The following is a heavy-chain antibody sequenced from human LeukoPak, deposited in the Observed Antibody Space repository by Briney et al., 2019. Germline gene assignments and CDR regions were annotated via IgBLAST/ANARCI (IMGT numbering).Heavy chain of an antibody. V-gene: IGHV4-4*07. CDR1: GGSISSYY. CDR2: IYSSGST. CDR3: ARSPGYDFWSGYHDY. D-gene: IGHD3-3*01. Sequence: PSETLSLTCTVSGGSISSYYWSWIRQPAGKGLEWIGRIYSSGSTNYNPSLKSLVTMSVDTSKNQFSLKLSSVTAADTAVYYCARSPGYDFWSGYHDYWGQGTLVTVSS. J-gene: IGHJ4*02.